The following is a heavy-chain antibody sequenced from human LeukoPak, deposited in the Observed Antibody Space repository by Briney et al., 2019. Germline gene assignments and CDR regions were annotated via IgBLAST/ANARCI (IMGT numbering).Heavy chain of an antibody. V-gene: IGHV1-18*01. D-gene: IGHD6-13*01. CDR3: AREGIRIAAAGTVDY. Sequence: GASVKVSCKASGYTFSNYAINWVRQAPGQGLEWMGWISAYNGNTNYAQKLQDRVTMTTGTSTSTAYMELRSLRSDDTAMYYCAREGIRIAAAGTVDYWGQGTLVTVSS. CDR2: ISAYNGNT. J-gene: IGHJ4*02. CDR1: GYTFSNYA.